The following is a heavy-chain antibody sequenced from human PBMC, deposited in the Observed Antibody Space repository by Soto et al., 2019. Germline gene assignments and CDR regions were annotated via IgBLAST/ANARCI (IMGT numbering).Heavy chain of an antibody. CDR1: GGSISSSSYY. D-gene: IGHD6-13*01. J-gene: IGHJ4*02. CDR2: ICYSGST. Sequence: SETLSLTCTVSGGSISSSSYYWGWIRQPPGKGLEWIGSICYSGSTYYNPSLKSRVTISVDTSKNQFSLKLSSVTAADTAVYYCARRMQQLGPNFDYWGQGTLVTVSS. V-gene: IGHV4-39*01. CDR3: ARRMQQLGPNFDY.